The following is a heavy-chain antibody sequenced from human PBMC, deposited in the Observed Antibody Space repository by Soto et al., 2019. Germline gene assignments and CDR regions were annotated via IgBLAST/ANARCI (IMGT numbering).Heavy chain of an antibody. Sequence: EVQLVESGGGLVEPGGSLRLSCAASGFTFNGAWMNWVRQGPGKGLEWVGRVKSKFDGGTIDYAAPVKGRFTISRDDSRNTVYLQMNSLSTDDTAMYYCSADLPDWGAYAFDYWGQGTLVTVSS. V-gene: IGHV3-15*07. J-gene: IGHJ4*02. CDR2: VKSKFDGGTI. D-gene: IGHD3-16*01. CDR1: GFTFNGAW. CDR3: SADLPDWGAYAFDY.